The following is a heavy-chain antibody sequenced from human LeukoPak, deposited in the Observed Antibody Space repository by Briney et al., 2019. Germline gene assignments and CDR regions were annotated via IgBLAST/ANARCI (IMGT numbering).Heavy chain of an antibody. CDR1: GFTFSSHE. Sequence: GGSLRLSCAASGFTFSSHEMNWVRQAPGKGLEWVSSISSGSSYIYYADSVKGRFTISRDNAKNSLYLQMNSLRAEDTAVYYCATTSYGDYSNDYWGQGTLVTVSS. V-gene: IGHV3-21*01. CDR3: ATTSYGDYSNDY. D-gene: IGHD4-17*01. J-gene: IGHJ4*02. CDR2: ISSGSSYI.